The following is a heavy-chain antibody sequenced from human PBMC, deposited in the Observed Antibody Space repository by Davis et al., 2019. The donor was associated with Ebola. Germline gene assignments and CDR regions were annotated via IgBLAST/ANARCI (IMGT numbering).Heavy chain of an antibody. CDR2: LGLSADT. CDR1: GFIFSTYV. J-gene: IGHJ3*02. V-gene: IGHV3-23*01. D-gene: IGHD1-26*01. Sequence: GGSLRLSCSASGFIFSTYVMSWVRRAPGKGLEWVSTLGLSADTYYADSVKGRFTISRDNSKNTLHLQMNGLRVEDTAIYYCAKDTSNIWFDIWGQGTNVTVSS. CDR3: AKDTSNIWFDI.